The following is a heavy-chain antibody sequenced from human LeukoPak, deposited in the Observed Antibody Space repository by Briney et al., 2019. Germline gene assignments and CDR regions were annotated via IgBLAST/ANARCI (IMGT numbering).Heavy chain of an antibody. CDR3: ARGHYDILTGYYILEYYFDY. D-gene: IGHD3-9*01. J-gene: IGHJ4*02. CDR2: INHSGST. Sequence: ETLSLTCAVYGASFSGYYWSWIRQPPGKGLEWIGEINHSGSTNYNPSLKSRVTISVDTSKNQFSLKLSSVTAADTAVYYCARGHYDILTGYYILEYYFDYWGQGTLVTVSS. V-gene: IGHV4-34*01. CDR1: GASFSGYY.